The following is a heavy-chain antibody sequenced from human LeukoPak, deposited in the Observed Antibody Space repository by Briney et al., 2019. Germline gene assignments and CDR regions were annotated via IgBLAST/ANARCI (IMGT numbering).Heavy chain of an antibody. CDR1: GYTFTSYG. D-gene: IGHD2-2*01. V-gene: IGHV1-18*01. Sequence: GASVNLSCKVSGYTFTSYGISWVPEAPGPGVGWMGWISAYNGNTNYAQNLHGRVTMTTDTSTSTAYMELRSLRSDDTAVYYCARDGVTRPHIFDYWGQGTLVTVSS. CDR3: ARDGVTRPHIFDY. CDR2: ISAYNGNT. J-gene: IGHJ4*02.